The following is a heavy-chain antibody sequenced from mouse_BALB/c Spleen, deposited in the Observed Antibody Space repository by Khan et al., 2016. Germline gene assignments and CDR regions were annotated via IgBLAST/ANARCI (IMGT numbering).Heavy chain of an antibody. V-gene: IGHV2-5-1*01. Sequence: QVQLQQSGPSLVQPSQSLSINCIVSGFSLTTYAVHWVRQSPGKGLEWLGVIWGGGTTDYNAAFMSRLSITKDNSKSQVFFKMNSLQSDDTAIYYCAKVDYFDSYGAWFAYWGQGSLVTVST. D-gene: IGHD2-4*01. CDR3: AKVDYFDSYGAWFAY. CDR1: GFSLTTYA. CDR2: IWGGGTT. J-gene: IGHJ3*01.